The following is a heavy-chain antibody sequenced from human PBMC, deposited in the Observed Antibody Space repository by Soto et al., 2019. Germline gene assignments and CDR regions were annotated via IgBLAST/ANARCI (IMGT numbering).Heavy chain of an antibody. V-gene: IGHV1-46*01. Sequence: ASVKVSCKASGDTFSTYTITWMRQAPGQGLEWMGIINPSGGSTSYAQKLQGRVTMTTDTSTSTAYMELRSLRSDDTAVYYCARAVGYYYGMDVWGQGTTVTVSS. D-gene: IGHD2-15*01. J-gene: IGHJ6*02. CDR3: ARAVGYYYGMDV. CDR1: GDTFSTYT. CDR2: INPSGGST.